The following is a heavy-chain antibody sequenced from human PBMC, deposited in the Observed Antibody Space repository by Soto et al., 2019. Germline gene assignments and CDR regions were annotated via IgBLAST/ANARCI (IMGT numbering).Heavy chain of an antibody. CDR2: IDWDDDK. V-gene: IGHV2-70*11. Sequence: SGPTLVNPTQTLTLTCTFSGFSLSTSGMCVSWIRQPPGKALEWLARIDWDDDKYYSTSLKTRLTISKDTSKNQVVLTMTNMDPVDTATYYCARIVRREPVFDLSRPSEGYYYYYYGMDVWGQGTTVTVSS. D-gene: IGHD3-9*01. J-gene: IGHJ6*02. CDR1: GFSLSTSGMC. CDR3: ARIVRREPVFDLSRPSEGYYYYYYGMDV.